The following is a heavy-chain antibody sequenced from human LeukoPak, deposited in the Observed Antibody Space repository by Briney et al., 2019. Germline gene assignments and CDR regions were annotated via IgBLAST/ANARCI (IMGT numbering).Heavy chain of an antibody. J-gene: IGHJ5*02. CDR3: ARQPSLSYCSGGTCWFDP. D-gene: IGHD2-15*01. V-gene: IGHV4-39*01. Sequence: PSETLSLTCIVSGGSISTSSYYWGWIRQPPGKGLDWIGSIFYTGTTYYNPSLKSRVTISVDTSKNQFSLKLSSVTAADTAVYYCARQPSLSYCSGGTCWFDPWGQGTLVTVSS. CDR2: IFYTGTT. CDR1: GGSISTSSYY.